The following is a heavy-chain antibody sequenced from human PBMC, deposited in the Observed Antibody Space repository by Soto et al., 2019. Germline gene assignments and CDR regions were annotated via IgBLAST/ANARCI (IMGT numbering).Heavy chain of an antibody. Sequence: ASVKVSCKASGYTFTGYYMHWVRQAPGQGLEWMGWINPNSGGTNYAQKFQGWVTMTRDTSISTAYMELSRLRSGDTAVYYCARGELLWFGEPTGAFDIWGQGIRVTVSS. V-gene: IGHV1-2*04. J-gene: IGHJ3*02. CDR1: GYTFTGYY. D-gene: IGHD3-10*01. CDR2: INPNSGGT. CDR3: ARGELLWFGEPTGAFDI.